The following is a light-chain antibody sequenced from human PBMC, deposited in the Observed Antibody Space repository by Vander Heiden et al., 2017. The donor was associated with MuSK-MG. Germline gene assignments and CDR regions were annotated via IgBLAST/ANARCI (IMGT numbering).Light chain of an antibody. CDR3: GTWDSSLKVLL. V-gene: IGLV1-51*01. CDR2: YND. CDR1: SSHIGNNH. Sequence: QSVLTQPPSVSAAPGQTVTIPCSGGSSHIGNNHVFSYQQLPGPAPQLLIYYNDKRPSEIPDRFSGSKSGTSATLAITRLQAGDEATYYCGTWDSSLKVLLFGGGTEVAVL. J-gene: IGLJ3*02.